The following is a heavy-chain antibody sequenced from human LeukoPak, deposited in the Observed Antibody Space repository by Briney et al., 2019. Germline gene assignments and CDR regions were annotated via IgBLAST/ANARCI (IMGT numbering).Heavy chain of an antibody. CDR2: IYYSGNT. J-gene: IGHJ3*02. D-gene: IGHD3-22*01. CDR1: GGTISSNSFY. Sequence: PAETLTLTRTVSGGTISSNSFYWGWLPQPPGKGRVGIGSIYYSGNTYYNPSIKSRVTISVDTSKNQFSLKLSSVTAADKAVYNCARQYHYDSSGFDAFDIWGQGKMVTVSS. V-gene: IGHV4-39*01. CDR3: ARQYHYDSSGFDAFDI.